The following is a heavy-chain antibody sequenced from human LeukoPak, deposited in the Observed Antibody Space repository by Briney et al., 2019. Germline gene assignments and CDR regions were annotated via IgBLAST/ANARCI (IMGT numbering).Heavy chain of an antibody. CDR3: ARGGATVVS. J-gene: IGHJ4*02. Sequence: GGSLRLSCSASGFTFNDYWMSWVRQAPGKGLEWVANVKQDGSEKYYVDSVKGRFTISRDNAKKSLYLQMNSLRPEDTAVYYCARGGATVVSWGQGTLVTVSS. CDR2: VKQDGSEK. V-gene: IGHV3-7*05. CDR1: GFTFNDYW. D-gene: IGHD1-26*01.